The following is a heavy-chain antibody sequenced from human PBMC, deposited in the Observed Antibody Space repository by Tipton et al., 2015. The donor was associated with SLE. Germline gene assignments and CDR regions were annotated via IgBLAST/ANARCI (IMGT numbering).Heavy chain of an antibody. J-gene: IGHJ4*02. CDR3: ARDMAAAGRFGDY. CDR1: GFTFSSYW. Sequence: SLRLSCAASGFTFSSYWMSWVRQAPGKGLEWVANIKQDGREKYYVDSVKGRFTISRDNAKNSLYLQMNSLRAEDTAVYYCARDMAAAGRFGDYWGQGTLVTVSS. D-gene: IGHD6-13*01. V-gene: IGHV3-7*01. CDR2: IKQDGREK.